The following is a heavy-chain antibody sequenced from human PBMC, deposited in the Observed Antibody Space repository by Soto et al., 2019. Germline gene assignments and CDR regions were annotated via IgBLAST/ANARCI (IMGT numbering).Heavy chain of an antibody. D-gene: IGHD5-18*01. CDR1: GGSIRSYY. CDR3: ARGRIQLWYPFDY. V-gene: IGHV4-59*01. Sequence: SESLSLSCTVSGGSIRSYYWSWIRQPPGKGLGWIGYIYYSGSTNYNPSLMWRGTIAVDTSKNQFSLKLSSVTAADTAVYSCARGRIQLWYPFDYWGQGTLVTVSS. CDR2: IYYSGST. J-gene: IGHJ4*02.